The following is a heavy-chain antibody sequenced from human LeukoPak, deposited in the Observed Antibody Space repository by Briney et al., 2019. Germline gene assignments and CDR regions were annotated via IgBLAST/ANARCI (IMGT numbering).Heavy chain of an antibody. CDR3: ARFITYGDYGTFDY. Sequence: SSETLSLTCTVSGGSISSYYWSWIRQPPGKGLEWIGYIYYSGSTNYNPSLKSRVTISVDTSKNQFSLKLSSVTAADTAVYYCARFITYGDYGTFDYWGQGTLVTVSS. CDR1: GGSISSYY. CDR2: IYYSGST. V-gene: IGHV4-59*08. D-gene: IGHD4-17*01. J-gene: IGHJ4*02.